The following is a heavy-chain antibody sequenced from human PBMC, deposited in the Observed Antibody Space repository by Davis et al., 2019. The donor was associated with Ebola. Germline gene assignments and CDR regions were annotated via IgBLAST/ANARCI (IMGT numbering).Heavy chain of an antibody. CDR3: ARDFGMVQGGGFDY. J-gene: IGHJ4*02. CDR2: IWYDGSNK. D-gene: IGHD3-10*01. V-gene: IGHV3-33*01. CDR1: GFTFSSYG. Sequence: GGSLRLSCAASGFTFSSYGMHWVRQAPGKGLEWVAVIWYDGSNKYYADSVKGRFTISRDNSKNTLYLQMNSLRAADTAVYYCARDFGMVQGGGFDYWGQGTLVTVSS.